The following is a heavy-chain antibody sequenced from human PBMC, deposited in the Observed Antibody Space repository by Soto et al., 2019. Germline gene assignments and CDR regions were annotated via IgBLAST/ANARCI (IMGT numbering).Heavy chain of an antibody. CDR3: TTDHRVTIFGVVIPRPDY. Sequence: GGSLRLSCAASGFTFSNAWMSWVRQAPGKGLEWVGRIKSKTDGGTTDYAAPVKGRFTISRDDSKNTLYLQMNSLKTEDTAVYYCTTDHRVTIFGVVIPRPDYWGQGTLVTASS. D-gene: IGHD3-3*01. CDR1: GFTFSNAW. V-gene: IGHV3-15*01. CDR2: IKSKTDGGTT. J-gene: IGHJ4*02.